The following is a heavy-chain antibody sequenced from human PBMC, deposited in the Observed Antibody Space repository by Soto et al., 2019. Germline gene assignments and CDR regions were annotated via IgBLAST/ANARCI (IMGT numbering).Heavy chain of an antibody. CDR2: IIPTFGTP. V-gene: IGHV1-69*06. J-gene: IGHJ4*02. Sequence: QVQLVQSGTVVQRRGSSVKVSCQASGGTFSSHGMAWVRQAPGQGLEWMGGIIPTFGTPTYAPKFQGRGTITADKSTNTAYMELSSMRSEDTGVYYCASERSAQYFDFWGQGTLITVSS. CDR1: GGTFSSHG. CDR3: ASERSAQYFDF. D-gene: IGHD1-26*01.